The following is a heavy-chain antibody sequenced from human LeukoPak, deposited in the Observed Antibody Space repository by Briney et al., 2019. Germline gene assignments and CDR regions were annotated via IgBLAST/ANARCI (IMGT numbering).Heavy chain of an antibody. CDR2: IIPILGIA. D-gene: IGHD6-19*01. J-gene: IGHJ4*02. V-gene: IGHV1-69*04. CDR3: AREEGSGCYDS. CDR1: GGTFSSYA. Sequence: SVKVSCKASGGTFSSYAISWVRQAPGQGLEWMGRIIPILGIANYAQKFQGRVTITADKSTSTAYMELSSLRSEDTAVYYCAREEGSGCYDSWGQGTRLTVSS.